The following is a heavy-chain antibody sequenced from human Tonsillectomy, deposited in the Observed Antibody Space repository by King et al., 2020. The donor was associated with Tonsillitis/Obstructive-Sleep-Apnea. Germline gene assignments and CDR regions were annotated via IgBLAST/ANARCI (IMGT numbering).Heavy chain of an antibody. Sequence: VQLQQWGAGLLKPSETLSLTCAVYGGSFSGYYWSWIRQPPGQGLEWIGEINHSGSTNYNPSLKSRVTISVDTSKNQFSLKLSSVTAADTAVYYCARADGAVARNWGQGTLVTVSS. CDR3: ARADGAVARN. CDR1: GGSFSGYY. CDR2: INHSGST. J-gene: IGHJ4*02. D-gene: IGHD6-19*01. V-gene: IGHV4-34*01.